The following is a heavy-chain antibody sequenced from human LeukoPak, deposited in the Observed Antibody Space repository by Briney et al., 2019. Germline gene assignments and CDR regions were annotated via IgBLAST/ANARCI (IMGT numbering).Heavy chain of an antibody. CDR1: GFTFSSCG. CDR3: AKEIGTGLPFDY. D-gene: IGHD1-7*01. V-gene: IGHV3-23*01. J-gene: IGHJ4*02. CDR2: ISGSGVNT. Sequence: PGGSLRLSCAASGFTFSSCGMNWGRQAPGKGLEWVSAISGSGVNTYYADSVKGRFTISRDNSKNTLYLRMNSLRADDTAVYYCAKEIGTGLPFDYWGQGTLVTVSS.